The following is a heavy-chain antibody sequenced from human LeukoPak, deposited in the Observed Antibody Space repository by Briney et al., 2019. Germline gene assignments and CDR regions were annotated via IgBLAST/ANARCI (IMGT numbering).Heavy chain of an antibody. V-gene: IGHV3-30-3*01. D-gene: IGHD3-22*01. CDR1: GFTFSSYA. J-gene: IGHJ4*02. Sequence: GGSLRLSCAASGFTFSSYAMSWVRQAPGKGLEWVAVISYDGSNKYYADSVKGRFTISRDNSKNTLYLQMNSLRAEDTAVYYCARVSPPDRYYYDSSGYMDYWGQGTLVTVSS. CDR2: ISYDGSNK. CDR3: ARVSPPDRYYYDSSGYMDY.